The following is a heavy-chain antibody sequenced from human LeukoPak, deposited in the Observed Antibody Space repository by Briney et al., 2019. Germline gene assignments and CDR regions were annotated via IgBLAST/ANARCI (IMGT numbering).Heavy chain of an antibody. Sequence: ASVKVSCKASGYTFTSYGISWVRQAPGQGLEWMGWINPNSGGTNYAQKFQGWVTMTRDTSISTAYMELSRLRSDDTAVYYCARDQLSDRYSYGYDYWGQGTLVTVSS. CDR1: GYTFTSYG. D-gene: IGHD5-18*01. V-gene: IGHV1-2*04. J-gene: IGHJ4*02. CDR2: INPNSGGT. CDR3: ARDQLSDRYSYGYDY.